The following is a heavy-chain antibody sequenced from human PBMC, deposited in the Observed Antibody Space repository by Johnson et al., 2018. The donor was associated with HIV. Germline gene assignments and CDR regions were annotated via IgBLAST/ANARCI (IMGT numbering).Heavy chain of an antibody. CDR2: ISWNSGTI. CDR3: VKDRRFAVAGPHDGFDV. V-gene: IGHV3-9*01. CDR1: GFIFDDYA. Sequence: VQLVESGGGLVQPGRSLRLSCAASGFIFDDYAMHWVRQAPGKGLEWVSGISWNSGTIAYADSVKGRFIISRDNAENSLYLEVNSLRAEDTALYLCVKDRRFAVAGPHDGFDVWGLGTMVTVSS. D-gene: IGHD6-19*01. J-gene: IGHJ3*01.